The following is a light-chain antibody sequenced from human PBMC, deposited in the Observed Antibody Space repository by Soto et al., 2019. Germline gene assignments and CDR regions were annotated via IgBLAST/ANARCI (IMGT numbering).Light chain of an antibody. CDR1: SSDIAVYNY. CDR2: EVS. J-gene: IGLJ3*02. CDR3: TSFTTTSTWV. V-gene: IGLV2-14*01. Sequence: QSALTQSASVSGSPGQSITLSCTGTSSDIAVYNYVSWFQQRPGKAPKLMIFEVSNRPSGVSDRFSGSKSGNTASLTISGLQAEDEADYYCTSFTTTSTWVFGGGTKVTVL.